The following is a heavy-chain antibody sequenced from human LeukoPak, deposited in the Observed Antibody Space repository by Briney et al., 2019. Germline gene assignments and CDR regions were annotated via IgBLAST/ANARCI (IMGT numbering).Heavy chain of an antibody. V-gene: IGHV1-69*05. J-gene: IGHJ4*02. CDR1: GGTFSSYA. D-gene: IGHD2-2*01. Sequence: EASVKVSCKASGGTFSSYAISWVRQAPGQGLEWMGGIIPIFGTANYAQKFQGRVTITTDESTSTAYMELSSLRSEDTAVYYCARGATIYCSSTSCFEKLGYWGQGTLVTVSS. CDR2: IIPIFGTA. CDR3: ARGATIYCSSTSCFEKLGY.